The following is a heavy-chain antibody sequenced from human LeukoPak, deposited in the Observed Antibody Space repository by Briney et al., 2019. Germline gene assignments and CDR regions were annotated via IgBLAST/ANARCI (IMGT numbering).Heavy chain of an antibody. CDR3: GRGHRFCSRGNCNSPVDY. Sequence: PGGSLRFSCAMSGFTFTNNAMTWVRQAPGKGLEWVSTIGGGDVEIHYADSVKGRFTISRDNSKNTLYLQMNSLRAEDTAVYYCGRGHRFCSRGNCNSPVDYWGQGTLVTVSS. J-gene: IGHJ4*02. D-gene: IGHD2-15*01. CDR1: GFTFTNNA. CDR2: IGGGDVEI. V-gene: IGHV3-23*01.